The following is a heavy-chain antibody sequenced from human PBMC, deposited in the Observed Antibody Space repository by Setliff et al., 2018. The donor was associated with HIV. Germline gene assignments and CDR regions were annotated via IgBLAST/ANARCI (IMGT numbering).Heavy chain of an antibody. CDR2: ISYDGSNK. V-gene: IGHV3-30-3*01. CDR1: GFTFSNYA. CDR3: AIQALWYSSSWYPFSDY. Sequence: GGSLRLSCAASGFTFSNYAMHWVRQAPGRGLEWVAVISYDGSNKYYADSVKGRFTISRDNAKNSLYLQMNSLRAEDTAVYYCAIQALWYSSSWYPFSDYWGQGTLVTVSS. J-gene: IGHJ4*02. D-gene: IGHD6-13*01.